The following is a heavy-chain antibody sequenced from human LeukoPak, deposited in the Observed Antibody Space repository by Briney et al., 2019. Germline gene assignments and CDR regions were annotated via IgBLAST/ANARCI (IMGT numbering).Heavy chain of an antibody. CDR3: ARRSYGDYGLDV. CDR1: GYSFTSYW. CDR2: IYPGDSDT. J-gene: IGHJ6*02. D-gene: IGHD4-17*01. V-gene: IGHV5-51*01. Sequence: PGGSLRLSCKGSGYSFTSYWLGWVRQMPGKGLEWMGVIYPGDSDTSYSPPFQGQVTISADKSINTAYLQWSSLKASDTAMYYCARRSYGDYGLDVWDQGSTVTVSS.